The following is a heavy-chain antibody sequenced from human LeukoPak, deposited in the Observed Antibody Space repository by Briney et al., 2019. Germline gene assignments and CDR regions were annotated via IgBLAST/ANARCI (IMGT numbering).Heavy chain of an antibody. CDR3: ARDRGTVVSPFDP. CDR2: INPNSGGT. Sequence: ASVKVSCKASGYTFTGYYMHWVRQAPGQGLEWMGWINPNSGGTNYAQKFQGRVTMTRDTSISTAYMELSRLRSDDTAVYYCARDRGTVVSPFDPWGQGTLVTVSS. J-gene: IGHJ5*02. V-gene: IGHV1-2*02. CDR1: GYTFTGYY. D-gene: IGHD3-22*01.